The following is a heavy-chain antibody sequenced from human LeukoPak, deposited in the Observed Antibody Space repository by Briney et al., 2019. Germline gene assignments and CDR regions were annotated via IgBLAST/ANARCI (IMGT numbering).Heavy chain of an antibody. J-gene: IGHJ3*02. D-gene: IGHD6-13*01. CDR3: ARGALDGSDAFDI. V-gene: IGHV1-2*02. Sequence: GASVKVSCKASGYTFTGYYMHWVRQAPGQRLEWMGWINPNSGGTNYAQKFQGRVTMTRDTSISTAYMELSRLRSDDTAVYYCARGALDGSDAFDIWGQGTMVTVSS. CDR2: INPNSGGT. CDR1: GYTFTGYY.